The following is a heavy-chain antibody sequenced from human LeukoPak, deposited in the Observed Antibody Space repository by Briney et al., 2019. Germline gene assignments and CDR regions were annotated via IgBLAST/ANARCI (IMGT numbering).Heavy chain of an antibody. D-gene: IGHD3-3*01. V-gene: IGHV3-11*04. CDR3: ARPQEDFWSGYYAGFDY. CDR2: ISSSGSTI. J-gene: IGHJ4*02. CDR1: GFTFSDYY. Sequence: GGSLRLSCSASGFTFSDYYMSWIPQAPGKGLEGVSYISSSGSTIYYADSAKGRFTISRDNAKNSLYLQMNSLRAEDTAVYYCARPQEDFWSGYYAGFDYWGQGTLVTVAS.